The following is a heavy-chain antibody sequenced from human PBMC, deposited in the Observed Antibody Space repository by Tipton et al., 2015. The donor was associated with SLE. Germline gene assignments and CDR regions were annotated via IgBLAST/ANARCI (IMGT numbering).Heavy chain of an antibody. V-gene: IGHV3-30-3*01. CDR3: ARDRAYDTSGVDY. CDR2: ISYDGSNK. D-gene: IGHD3-22*01. J-gene: IGHJ4*02. CDR1: GFTFSSYA. Sequence: SLRLSCAASGFTFSSYAMHWVRQAPGKGLEWVAVISYDGSNKYYADSVKGRFTISRDNSKNTLYLQMNSLRAEDTAVYYCARDRAYDTSGVDYWGQGTLVTVSS.